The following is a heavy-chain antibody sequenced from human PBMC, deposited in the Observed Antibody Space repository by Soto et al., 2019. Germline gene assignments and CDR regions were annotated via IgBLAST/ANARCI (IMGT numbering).Heavy chain of an antibody. J-gene: IGHJ6*02. CDR1: GGTFSSYT. Sequence: QVQLVQSGAEVKKPGSSVKVSCKASGGTFSSYTISWVRQAPGQGLEWMGRIIPILGIANYAQKFQGRVTITADKSTSTAYMEGSSLGSEDTAVYYCASRGYCSGGSCYPNYYYYGMDVWGQGTTVTVSS. D-gene: IGHD2-15*01. V-gene: IGHV1-69*02. CDR2: IIPILGIA. CDR3: ASRGYCSGGSCYPNYYYYGMDV.